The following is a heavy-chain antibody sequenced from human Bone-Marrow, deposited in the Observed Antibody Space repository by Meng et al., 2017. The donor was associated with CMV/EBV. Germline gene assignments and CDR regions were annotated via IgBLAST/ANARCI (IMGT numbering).Heavy chain of an antibody. CDR3: ARCGLGYDDSSGYYYVGWDYFDY. CDR2: IKQDGNEK. Sequence: GESLKISCAASGFTFCGYGMSWVRQAPGKGLEWVANIKQDGNEKDYVDSVKGRFTISRDNAKNSLYLQMNSLRDDDTAVYYCARCGLGYDDSSGYYYVGWDYFDYWGQGTLVTVSS. CDR1: GFTFCGYG. D-gene: IGHD3-22*01. J-gene: IGHJ4*02. V-gene: IGHV3-7*01.